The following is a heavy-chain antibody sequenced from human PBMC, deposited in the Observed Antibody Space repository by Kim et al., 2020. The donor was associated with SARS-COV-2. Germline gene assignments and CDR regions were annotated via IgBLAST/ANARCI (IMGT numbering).Heavy chain of an antibody. CDR1: GFPFSTYT. Sequence: GGSLRLSCVASGFPFSTYTMNWVRQAPGKGLEWVSGMSGSGRSTYYADSVKGRFTVSRDNSRNTLSLQMNRLRVEDTAVYYCAKELRVTTETTGGAFFNSWGQGNLVTVSS. D-gene: IGHD4-17*01. CDR2: MSGSGRST. J-gene: IGHJ5*02. CDR3: AKELRVTTETTGGAFFNS. V-gene: IGHV3-23*01.